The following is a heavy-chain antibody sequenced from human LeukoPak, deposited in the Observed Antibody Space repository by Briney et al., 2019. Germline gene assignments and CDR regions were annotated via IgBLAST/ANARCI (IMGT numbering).Heavy chain of an antibody. CDR2: IIPIFGTA. CDR3: ADGGITMVRGGPYNWFDP. V-gene: IGHV1-69*06. J-gene: IGHJ5*02. D-gene: IGHD3-10*01. Sequence: EASVKVSCKASGGTFSSYAISWVRQAPGQGLEWMGGIIPIFGTANYAQKFQGRVTITADKSTSTAYMELSSLRSEDTAVYYCADGGITMVRGGPYNWFDPWGQGTLVTVSS. CDR1: GGTFSSYA.